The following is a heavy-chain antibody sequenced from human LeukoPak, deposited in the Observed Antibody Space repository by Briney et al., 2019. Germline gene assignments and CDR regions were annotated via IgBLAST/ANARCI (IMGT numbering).Heavy chain of an antibody. D-gene: IGHD5-18*01. Sequence: QPGGSLSLPCAVSGHTLSIYTKLWARHPREKGLEGVLAISGSGGNTHYADSVKRRLTISRDNPKNTLYPQMNSLSAGDTAVYYWERSRNSCDYGPFDYWGPGTLVTVSS. J-gene: IGHJ4*02. CDR1: GHTLSIYT. CDR2: ISGSGGNT. CDR3: ERSRNSCDYGPFDY. V-gene: IGHV3-23*01.